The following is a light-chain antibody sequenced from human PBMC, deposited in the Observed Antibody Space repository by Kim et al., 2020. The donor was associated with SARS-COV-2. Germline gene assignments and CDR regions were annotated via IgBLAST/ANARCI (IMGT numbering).Light chain of an antibody. CDR1: ELGDKY. V-gene: IGLV3-1*01. CDR2: QDT. Sequence: SYELTQPPSVSVSPGQTASITCSGDELGDKYVFWYQQKPGQSPLLVIYQDTKRPSGIPERFSASNSGNTATLTISGTQATDEADYYCQAWDSGTAMVFGGGTQLTVL. CDR3: QAWDSGTAMV. J-gene: IGLJ2*01.